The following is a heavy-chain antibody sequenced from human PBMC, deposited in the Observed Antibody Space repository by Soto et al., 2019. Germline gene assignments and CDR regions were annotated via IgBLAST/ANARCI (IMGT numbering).Heavy chain of an antibody. D-gene: IGHD3-10*01. V-gene: IGHV4-39*01. CDR2: IYYSGST. CDR1: GGSISSNSYY. J-gene: IGHJ2*01. Sequence: SETLSLTCTVSGGSISSNSYYWGWIRQHPGKGLEWIGSIYYSGSTYYNPSLKSRVTISADTSKNQFSLTLSSVTAADTAVYYCARRSFTMVRGVINWYFDLWGRGTLVTVSS. CDR3: ARRSFTMVRGVINWYFDL.